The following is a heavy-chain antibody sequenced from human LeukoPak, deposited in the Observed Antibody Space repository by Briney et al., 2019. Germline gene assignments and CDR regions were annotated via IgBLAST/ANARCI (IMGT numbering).Heavy chain of an antibody. Sequence: GGSLRLSCAASGFTFSSHAMSWVRQAPGKGLEWVSVISGSGGSTYYADSVKGRSTIFRDNSKNTLYLQVNSLRAEDTAVYYCARDSTMVRGVIIIGAFDIWGQGTMVTVSS. J-gene: IGHJ3*02. CDR2: ISGSGGST. V-gene: IGHV3-23*01. CDR3: ARDSTMVRGVIIIGAFDI. CDR1: GFTFSSHA. D-gene: IGHD3-10*01.